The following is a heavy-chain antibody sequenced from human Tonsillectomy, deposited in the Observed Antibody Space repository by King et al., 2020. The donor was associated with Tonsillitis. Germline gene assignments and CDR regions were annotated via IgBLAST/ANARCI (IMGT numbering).Heavy chain of an antibody. J-gene: IGHJ4*02. V-gene: IGHV3-30*04. CDR1: GFTFKNFA. CDR3: VRVGPSYYHLYYFDN. Sequence: VQLVESGGGVVQPGKSLRLSCAVSGFTFKNFAMDWVRQAPGKGLQWVADISYDGRDKFYADFAKGRFTISRDNSQNTLYLQLNSLKPEDTAVYFCVRVGPSYYHLYYFDNWGRGTLVTVSS. D-gene: IGHD2-2*01. CDR2: ISYDGRDK.